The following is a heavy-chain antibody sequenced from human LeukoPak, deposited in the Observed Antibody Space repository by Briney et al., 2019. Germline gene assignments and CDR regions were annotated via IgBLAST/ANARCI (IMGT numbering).Heavy chain of an antibody. CDR2: IRSKANSYAT. D-gene: IGHD1-26*01. CDR1: GFTFSGSA. CDR3: TRREGATRGDY. V-gene: IGHV3-73*01. J-gene: IGHJ4*02. Sequence: GGSLRLSCAASGFTFSGSAMHWVRQASGKGLEWVGRIRSKANSYATAYAASVKGRFTIARDDSKNTAYLQMNSLKTEDTAVYYCTRREGATRGDYWGQGTLVTVSS.